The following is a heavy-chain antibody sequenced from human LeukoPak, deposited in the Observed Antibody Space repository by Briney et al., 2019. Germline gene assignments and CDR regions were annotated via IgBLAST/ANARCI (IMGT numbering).Heavy chain of an antibody. CDR2: INHSGST. Sequence: KPSETLSHTCAVYGGSLSGYYWSWIRQPPGKGLEWIGEINHSGSTNYNPSLKSRVTISVDTSKNQLSLKLSSMTAADTAVYYCARQWLVSPLFDYWGQGTLVTVSS. V-gene: IGHV4-34*01. CDR1: GGSLSGYY. J-gene: IGHJ4*02. D-gene: IGHD6-19*01. CDR3: ARQWLVSPLFDY.